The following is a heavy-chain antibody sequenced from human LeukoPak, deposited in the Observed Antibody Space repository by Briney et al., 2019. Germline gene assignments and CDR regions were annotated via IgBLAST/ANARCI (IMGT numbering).Heavy chain of an antibody. V-gene: IGHV3-53*01. CDR2: IYSDGST. J-gene: IGHJ4*02. Sequence: GGSLRLSCAASGFTVSSNYMSWVRQAPGKGPEWVSVIYSDGSTYYADSVKGRFTISRDTSNNTLYLQMNSLRTEDTAVYYCARDLAAGGTYPHYWGQGTLVSVSS. D-gene: IGHD6-13*01. CDR1: GFTVSSNY. CDR3: ARDLAAGGTYPHY.